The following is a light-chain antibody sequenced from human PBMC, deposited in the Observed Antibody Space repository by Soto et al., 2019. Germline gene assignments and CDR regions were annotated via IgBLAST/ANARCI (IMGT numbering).Light chain of an antibody. Sequence: QSALTQPASVSGSPGQSITISCTGTSTDVGGYNYVSWYQQHPGKAPKLMIYEVSNRPSGVSNRFSGSKSGNTASLTISWLQAEDEADYYCSSYTISSTPYVFRTGTKVTVL. V-gene: IGLV2-14*01. J-gene: IGLJ1*01. CDR2: EVS. CDR1: STDVGGYNY. CDR3: SSYTISSTPYV.